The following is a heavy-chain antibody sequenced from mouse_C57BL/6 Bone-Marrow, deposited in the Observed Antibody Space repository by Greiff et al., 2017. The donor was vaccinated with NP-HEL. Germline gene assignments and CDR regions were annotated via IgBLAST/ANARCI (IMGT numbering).Heavy chain of an antibody. CDR3: ASDTIYYYGSSFYFDY. V-gene: IGHV5-4*03. CDR1: GFTFSSYA. D-gene: IGHD1-1*01. J-gene: IGHJ2*01. CDR2: ISDGGSYT. Sequence: EVKLEESGGGLVKPGGSLKLSCAASGFTFSSYAMSWVRQTPEKRLEWVATISDGGSYTYYPDNVKGRFTISRDNAKNNLYLQMSHLKSEDTAMYYCASDTIYYYGSSFYFDYWGQGTTLTVSS.